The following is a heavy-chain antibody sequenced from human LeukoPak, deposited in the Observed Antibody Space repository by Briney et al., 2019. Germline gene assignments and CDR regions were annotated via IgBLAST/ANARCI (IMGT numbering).Heavy chain of an antibody. CDR2: ITPIFGTA. V-gene: IGHV1-69*05. CDR1: GGTFSSYA. Sequence: SVKVSCKASGGTFSSYAISWVRQAPGQGLEWMGGITPIFGTANYAQKFQGRVTITTDESTSTAYMELSSLRSEDTAVYYCARDVGYYCSSTSCSHSDAFDIWGQGTMVTVSS. CDR3: ARDVGYYCSSTSCSHSDAFDI. J-gene: IGHJ3*02. D-gene: IGHD2-2*01.